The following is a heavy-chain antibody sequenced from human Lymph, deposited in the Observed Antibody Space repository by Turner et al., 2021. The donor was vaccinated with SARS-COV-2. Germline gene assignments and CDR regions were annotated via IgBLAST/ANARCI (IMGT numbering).Heavy chain of an antibody. Sequence: QVQLVESGGGVVQPGRSLRLSCAASGFPFSSYGMHWVRQAPGKGLEWVAVIGYDGSNKYYADSVKGLFTISRDNSKNTLYLQMNSLRAEDTAVYYCARDDINTLIAAAVPFDYWGQGTLVTVSS. D-gene: IGHD6-13*01. CDR2: IGYDGSNK. CDR1: GFPFSSYG. J-gene: IGHJ4*02. CDR3: ARDDINTLIAAAVPFDY. V-gene: IGHV3-33*01.